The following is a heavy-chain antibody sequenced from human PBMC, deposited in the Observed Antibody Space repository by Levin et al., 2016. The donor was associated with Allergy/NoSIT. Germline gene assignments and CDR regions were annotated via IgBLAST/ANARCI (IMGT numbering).Heavy chain of an antibody. CDR3: LRYVWYNSNGESRDEYFQP. Sequence: SETLSLTCFVSGGSISGSSYYWGWIRQPPGKALEWIGSFYGDIYPTGGSYYNPSLKGRVTISVDTSKNQFSLKLTSVTAADTAVYYCLRYVWYNSNGESRDEYFQPWGQGTLVTVSS. CDR1: GGSISGSSYY. V-gene: IGHV4-39*01. CDR2: FYGDIYPTGGS. D-gene: IGHD6-13*01. J-gene: IGHJ1*01.